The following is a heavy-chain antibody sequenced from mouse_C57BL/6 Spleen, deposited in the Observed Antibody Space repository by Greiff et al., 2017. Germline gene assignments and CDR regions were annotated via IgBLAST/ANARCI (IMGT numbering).Heavy chain of an antibody. V-gene: IGHV1-82*01. D-gene: IGHD4-1*01. CDR1: GYAFSSSW. J-gene: IGHJ4*01. CDR3: ARSLGRAMDY. Sequence: VQLQESGPELVKPGASVKISCKASGYAFSSSWMNWVKQRPGKGLEWIGRIYPGDGDTNYNGKFKGKATLTADKSSSTAYMQLSSLTSEDSAVYFCARSLGRAMDYWGQGTSVTVSS. CDR2: IYPGDGDT.